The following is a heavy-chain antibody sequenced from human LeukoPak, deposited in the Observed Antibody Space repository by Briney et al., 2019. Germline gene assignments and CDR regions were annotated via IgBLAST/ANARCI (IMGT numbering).Heavy chain of an antibody. D-gene: IGHD3-9*01. CDR1: GVKFRDHS. CDR3: GRIAINANNGMDV. CDR2: SRNKASSYTT. Sequence: QPVGCQRLSCAASGVKFRDHSTDCVRQAPREGGGWGGRSRNKASSYTTEYAASVKGKFTISRDVSESSLYLQMNSLRTEDTAVYYCGRIAINANNGMDVWGQGTTVTVSS. J-gene: IGHJ6*02. V-gene: IGHV3-72*01.